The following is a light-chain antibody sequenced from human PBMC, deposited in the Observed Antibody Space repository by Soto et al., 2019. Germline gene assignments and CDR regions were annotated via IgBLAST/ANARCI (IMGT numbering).Light chain of an antibody. J-gene: IGKJ4*01. CDR3: QQSYTIPLT. CDR1: QSVSSH. CDR2: AAS. V-gene: IGKV1-39*01. Sequence: DIQMTQSPSSLSASVGDRVTITCRASQSVSSHLNWYQQKPGKAPKLLIYAASSLQSGVPSRFSGSGSGTDFTLTISNLQPEDFATYYCQQSYTIPLTFGGGTKVDIK.